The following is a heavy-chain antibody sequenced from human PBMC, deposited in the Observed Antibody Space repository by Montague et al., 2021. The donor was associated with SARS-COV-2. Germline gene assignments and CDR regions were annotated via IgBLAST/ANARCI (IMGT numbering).Heavy chain of an antibody. V-gene: IGHV4-4*02. Sequence: SETLSLTCAVSGGSISSSNWWSWVRQPPGKGLEWIGEIYHSGSANYNPSLKSRVTISVDMSKNQFSLKLSSLTAADTAVYYCARDLGASSAFDIWGQGTMVTVSS. J-gene: IGHJ3*02. CDR2: IYHSGSA. CDR3: ARDLGASSAFDI. CDR1: GGSISSSNW. D-gene: IGHD1-26*01.